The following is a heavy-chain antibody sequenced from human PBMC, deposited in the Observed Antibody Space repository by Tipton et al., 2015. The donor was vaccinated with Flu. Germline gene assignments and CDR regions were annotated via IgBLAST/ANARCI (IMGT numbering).Heavy chain of an antibody. V-gene: IGHV1-18*01. D-gene: IGHD1-26*01. CDR2: ISTYNGNT. CDR3: ARAGGGNYYGRAFDI. Sequence: QVQLVQSGAEVQKPGASVKVSCKASGYTFTSYGISWVRQAPGQGLEWVGWISTYNGNTKYAQKLQGRVTMTTDTSTSTAYMELRSLISDDTALYFCARAGGGNYYGRAFDIWGQGTTVTVSS. J-gene: IGHJ3*02. CDR1: GYTFTSYG.